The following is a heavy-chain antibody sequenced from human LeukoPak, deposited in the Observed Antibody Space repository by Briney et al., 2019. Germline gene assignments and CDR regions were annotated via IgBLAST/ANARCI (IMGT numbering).Heavy chain of an antibody. CDR1: GYTFTGYY. V-gene: IGHV1-2*06. J-gene: IGHJ4*02. CDR2: INPNSGGT. D-gene: IGHD1-26*01. CDR3: ARDGGDLLRVDY. Sequence: ASVKVSCKASGYTFTGYYMHWVRQAPGQGLEWMGRINPNSGGTNYAQKFQGRVTMTTDTSTSTAYMELRSLTSDDTAVYYCARDGGDLLRVDYWGQGTQVTVSS.